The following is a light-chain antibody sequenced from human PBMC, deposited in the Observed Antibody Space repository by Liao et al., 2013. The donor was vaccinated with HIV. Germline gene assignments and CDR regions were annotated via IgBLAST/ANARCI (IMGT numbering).Light chain of an antibody. CDR3: HVWDSSSDHVV. Sequence: SYVLSQPPSVSVAPGLTATITCGGNNIASKAVHWYQQRPGQAPVLVIFYDNDRPSGIPARFSGANSGNTATLTISRVEAGDEADYYCHVWDSSSDHVVFGGGTKLTVL. CDR1: NIASKA. CDR2: YDN. J-gene: IGLJ2*01. V-gene: IGLV3-21*01.